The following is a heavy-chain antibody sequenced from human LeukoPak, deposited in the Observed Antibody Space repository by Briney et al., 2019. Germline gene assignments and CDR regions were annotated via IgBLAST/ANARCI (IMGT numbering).Heavy chain of an antibody. J-gene: IGHJ4*02. CDR3: ANTHSSGWHY. V-gene: IGHV3-30*18. D-gene: IGHD6-19*01. CDR2: ISYDGSNT. Sequence: GGSRVLSGAAAGGTVSRYGRRWGRQVPGKGLEWVALISYDGSNTYYADSVKGRFTISRDNSKNTLYLQMNSLRAEDTAVYYCANTHSSGWHYWGQGTLVTVSS. CDR1: GGTVSRYG.